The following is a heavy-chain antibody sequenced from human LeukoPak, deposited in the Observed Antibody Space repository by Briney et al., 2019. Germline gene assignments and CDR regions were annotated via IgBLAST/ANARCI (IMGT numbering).Heavy chain of an antibody. D-gene: IGHD2-15*01. CDR2: IGTAGDT. CDR3: VRAPAGRCSDGFCYSDTLDI. J-gene: IGHJ3*02. V-gene: IGHV3-13*01. CDR1: GFTFSRYD. Sequence: GGSLRLSCGAYGFTFSRYDMHWVRQATGRGLEWVSYIGTAGDTYYADSVKGRFTISRENAGNSLSLHMNSLRVGDTAVYYCVRAPAGRCSDGFCYSDTLDIWGRGTKVTVSS.